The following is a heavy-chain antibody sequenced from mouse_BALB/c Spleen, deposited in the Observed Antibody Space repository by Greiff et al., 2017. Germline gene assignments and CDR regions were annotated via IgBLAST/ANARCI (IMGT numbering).Heavy chain of an antibody. V-gene: IGHV3-2*02. Sequence: EVQLVESGPGLVKPSQSLSLTCTVTGYSITSDYAWNWIRQFPGNKLEWMGYISYSGSTSYNPSLKSRISITRDTSKNQFFLQLNSVTTEDTATYYCAREFRGNAMDYWGQGTSVTVSS. J-gene: IGHJ4*01. CDR1: GYSITSDYA. CDR3: AREFRGNAMDY. CDR2: ISYSGST.